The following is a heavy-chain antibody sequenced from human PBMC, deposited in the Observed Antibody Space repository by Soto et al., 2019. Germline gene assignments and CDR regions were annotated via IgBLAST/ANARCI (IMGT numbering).Heavy chain of an antibody. J-gene: IGHJ3*02. Sequence: SETLSLTCSVSGGSISSGYYYWSWIRQPPGKGLEWIGYIYYSGSTNYNPSLKSRVTISVDTSKNQFSLKLSSVTAADTAVYYCAREVNDYVWGSPSPKGAFDIWGQGTMVTVSS. V-gene: IGHV4-61*01. CDR1: GGSISSGYYY. CDR2: IYYSGST. D-gene: IGHD3-16*01. CDR3: AREVNDYVWGSPSPKGAFDI.